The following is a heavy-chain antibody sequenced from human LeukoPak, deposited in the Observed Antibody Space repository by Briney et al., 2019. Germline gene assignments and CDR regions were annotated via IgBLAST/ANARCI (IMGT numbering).Heavy chain of an antibody. CDR2: IRSDGSNE. Sequence: TGGSLRLSCAASGFILNTYAMHWARQAPGKGLEWVSFIRSDGSNEYYAGSVKGRFSISRDNSKNTLYLQMNSLRTEDTAVYFYAKDPGCYDEEKPFDYWGQGTLVTVSS. CDR1: GFILNTYA. D-gene: IGHD3-10*01. V-gene: IGHV3-30*02. J-gene: IGHJ4*02. CDR3: AKDPGCYDEEKPFDY.